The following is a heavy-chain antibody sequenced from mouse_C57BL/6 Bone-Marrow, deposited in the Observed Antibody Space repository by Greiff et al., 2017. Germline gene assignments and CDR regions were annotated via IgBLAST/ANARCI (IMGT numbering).Heavy chain of an antibody. CDR1: GYTFTSYD. J-gene: IGHJ1*03. Sequence: QVQLKESGPELVKPGASVKLSCKASGYTFTSYDINWVKQRPGQGLEWIGWIYPRDGSTKYNEKFKGKATLTVDKSSSTAYMELRSLTSEDSAVYFCARLEFDGSSGDWYFDVWGTGTTVTVSS. CDR2: IYPRDGST. D-gene: IGHD1-1*01. CDR3: ARLEFDGSSGDWYFDV. V-gene: IGHV1-85*01.